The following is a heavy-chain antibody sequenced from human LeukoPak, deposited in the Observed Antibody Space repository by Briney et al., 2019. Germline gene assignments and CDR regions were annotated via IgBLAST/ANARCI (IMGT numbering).Heavy chain of an antibody. CDR1: GFTFSSYG. D-gene: IGHD3-22*01. Sequence: GRSLRLSCAASGFTFSSYGMHWVRQAPGKGLEWVAVIWYDGSNKYYADSVKGRFTISRDNSKNTLYLQMNSLRAEDTAVYYCARRGRITMIVVVRYYFDYWGQGTLVTVSS. CDR2: IWYDGSNK. J-gene: IGHJ4*02. V-gene: IGHV3-33*01. CDR3: ARRGRITMIVVVRYYFDY.